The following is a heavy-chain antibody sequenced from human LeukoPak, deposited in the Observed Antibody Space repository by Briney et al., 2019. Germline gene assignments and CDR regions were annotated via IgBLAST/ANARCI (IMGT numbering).Heavy chain of an antibody. CDR1: GYTFSSYG. CDR2: ITAYNGYT. V-gene: IGHV1-18*01. CDR3: ARWSTVNPAYYYGMDV. D-gene: IGHD4-17*01. Sequence: GASVKVSCKASGYTFSSYGIAWVRQAPGQGLEWLGWITAYNGYTRHAQKVQGRVTVTIDTPTSTGHMELRSLRSDDTAVYYWARWSTVNPAYYYGMDVWGQGTTVIVSS. J-gene: IGHJ6*02.